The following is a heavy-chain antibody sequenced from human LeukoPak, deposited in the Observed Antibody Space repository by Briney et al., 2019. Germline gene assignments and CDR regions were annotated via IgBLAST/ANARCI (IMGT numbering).Heavy chain of an antibody. Sequence: GGSLRLSCAASGFTFSYYSMNWVRQAPGKGLEWVSYISRSSSAIYYADSVKGRFTISRDNAKNSLFLQMNSLRDEDTAVYYCARDSSGGSRPPLDYWGQGTLVTVSS. V-gene: IGHV3-48*02. CDR3: ARDSSGGSRPPLDY. J-gene: IGHJ4*02. CDR2: ISRSSSAI. D-gene: IGHD2-15*01. CDR1: GFTFSYYS.